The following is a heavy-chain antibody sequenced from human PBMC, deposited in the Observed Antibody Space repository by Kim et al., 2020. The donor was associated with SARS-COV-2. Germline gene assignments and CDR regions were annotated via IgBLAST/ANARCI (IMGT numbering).Heavy chain of an antibody. J-gene: IGHJ6*02. CDR3: ARDITMVRGGLLEGYYYGMDV. V-gene: IGHV3-13*01. CDR1: GFTFSSYD. D-gene: IGHD3-10*01. Sequence: GGSLRLSCAASGFTFSSYDMHWVRQATGKGLEWVSAIGTAGDTYYPGSVKGRFTISRENAKNSLYLQMNSLRAGDTAVYYCARDITMVRGGLLEGYYYGMDVWGQGTTVTVSS. CDR2: IGTAGDT.